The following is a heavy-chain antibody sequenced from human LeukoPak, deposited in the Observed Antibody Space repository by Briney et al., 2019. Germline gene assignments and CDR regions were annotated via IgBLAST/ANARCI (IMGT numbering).Heavy chain of an antibody. V-gene: IGHV1-2*02. CDR3: ARGQPPSYYDMDV. CDR2: INPNSGGT. CDR1: GYTFTAYS. Sequence: ASVKVSCKASGYTFTAYSMHWVRQAPGQGLEWTGWINPNSGGTNYAQKFQGRVTMTRDTSITTAYMELSRLRSDDTAVYYCARGQPPSYYDMDVWGQGTTVTVSS. D-gene: IGHD6-13*01. J-gene: IGHJ6*02.